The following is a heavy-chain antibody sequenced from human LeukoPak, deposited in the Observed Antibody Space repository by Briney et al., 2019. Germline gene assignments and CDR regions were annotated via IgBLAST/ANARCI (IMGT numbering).Heavy chain of an antibody. V-gene: IGHV4-34*01. CDR3: ARQNYGSAPLRY. D-gene: IGHD3-10*01. J-gene: IGHJ4*02. CDR1: GGSIRSYY. Sequence: SETLSLTCTVSGGSIRSYYWSWIRQPPGKGLEWIGEINHSGSTNYNPSLMSRVTISVDTSKNQFSLKLSSVTAADTAVYFCARQNYGSAPLRYWGQGTLVTVSS. CDR2: INHSGST.